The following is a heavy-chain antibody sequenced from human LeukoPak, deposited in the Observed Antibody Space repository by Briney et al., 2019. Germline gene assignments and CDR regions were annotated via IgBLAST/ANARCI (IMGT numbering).Heavy chain of an antibody. Sequence: SETLSLTCTVSGASISDSSYFRGRIRQPPGKGLEWIGSIHYGGSTFYNPSLKSRVSVSVDTSKNQFSLKLTSVTAADTAVYYCARQSKHYDILTGYRPDAFDVWGQGTLVTVSS. V-gene: IGHV4-39*01. D-gene: IGHD3-9*01. CDR3: ARQSKHYDILTGYRPDAFDV. CDR2: IHYGGST. CDR1: GASISDSSYF. J-gene: IGHJ3*01.